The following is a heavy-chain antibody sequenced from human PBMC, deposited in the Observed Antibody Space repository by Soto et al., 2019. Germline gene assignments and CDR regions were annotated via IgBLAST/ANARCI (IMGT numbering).Heavy chain of an antibody. J-gene: IGHJ6*03. V-gene: IGHV4-39*01. D-gene: IGHD4-4*01. CDR1: GGSISSSSYY. Sequence: SETLSLTCTASGGSISSSSYYWGWIRQPPGKGLEWIGSIYYSGSTYYNPSLKSRVTISVDTSKNQFSLKLSSVTAADTAVYYCARHRVTTPGYYYYYYMDVWGKGTTVTVSS. CDR2: IYYSGST. CDR3: ARHRVTTPGYYYYYYMDV.